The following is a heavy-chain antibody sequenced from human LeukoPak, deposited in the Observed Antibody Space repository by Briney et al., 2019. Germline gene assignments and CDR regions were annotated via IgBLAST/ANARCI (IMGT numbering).Heavy chain of an antibody. CDR2: IKQDGSDI. V-gene: IGHV3-7*01. Sequence: PGGSLRLSCAASGFSISSYFMTWVRQAPGKGLEWVANIKQDGSDIYYVDSVKGRFTISRDNAKKSLYLQMNSLRAEDTAVYYCASKQGDYWGQGTLVTVSS. CDR3: ASKQGDY. CDR1: GFSISSYF. J-gene: IGHJ4*02.